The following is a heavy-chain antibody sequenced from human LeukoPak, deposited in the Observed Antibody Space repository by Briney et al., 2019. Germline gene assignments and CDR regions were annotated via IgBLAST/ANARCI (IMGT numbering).Heavy chain of an antibody. D-gene: IGHD3-16*01. CDR1: GFTFSNAW. CDR2: IKSKDAAGTT. CDR3: TSSRGS. J-gene: IGHJ5*02. V-gene: IGHV3-15*07. Sequence: GGSLRLSCAASGFTFSNAWMNWVRQTPGQGLEWVGRIKSKDAAGTTDYAAPVKGRFTISRDDSKNTLYLQMNSLKTEDTAVYYCTSSRGSWGQGTLVTVSS.